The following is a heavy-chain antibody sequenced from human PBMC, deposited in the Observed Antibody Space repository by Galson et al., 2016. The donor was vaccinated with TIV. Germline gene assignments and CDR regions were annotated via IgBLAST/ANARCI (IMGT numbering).Heavy chain of an antibody. D-gene: IGHD4-17*01. V-gene: IGHV2-70*11. J-gene: IGHJ4*02. Sequence: PALVKPTQTLTLTCTLSGFSLNTDGMCVNWIRQPPGKALEWLARIDWDDDKSYSSSLKTRLTISKDTSKNQVVLTMTNMDPVDTATYYCARMVYGDYPPRFYFDYWGQGILVTVSS. CDR2: IDWDDDK. CDR1: GFSLNTDGMC. CDR3: ARMVYGDYPPRFYFDY.